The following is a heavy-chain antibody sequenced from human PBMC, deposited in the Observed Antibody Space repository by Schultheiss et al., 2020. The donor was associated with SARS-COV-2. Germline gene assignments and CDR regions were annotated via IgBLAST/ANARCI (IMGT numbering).Heavy chain of an antibody. CDR1: GFTFSSYG. CDR3: ARGELAHYYYYYGMDV. CDR2: IWYDGSNK. J-gene: IGHJ6*02. V-gene: IGHV3-33*08. Sequence: GGSLRLSCAASGFTFSSYGMHWVRQAPGKGLEWVAVIWYDGSNKYYADSVKGRFTISRDNSKNTLYLQMNSLRAEDTAVYYCARGELAHYYYYYGMDVWGQGTTVTVSS. D-gene: IGHD1-26*01.